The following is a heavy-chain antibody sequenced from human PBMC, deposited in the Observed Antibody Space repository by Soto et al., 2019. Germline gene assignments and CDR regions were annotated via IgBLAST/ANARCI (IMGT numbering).Heavy chain of an antibody. CDR1: GGCSTGCY. J-gene: IGHJ5*02. CDR3: ARDAEYDFWSGYFQGPPKSIVWFDP. Sequence: SDACGVGGGCSTGCYSSCIRQPPGKGLEWIGEINHSGSTNYNPSLKSRVTISVDTSKNQFSLKLSSVTAADTAVYYCARDAEYDFWSGYFQGPPKSIVWFDPRGQGTLVTVSS. CDR2: INHSGST. V-gene: IGHV4-34*01. D-gene: IGHD3-3*01.